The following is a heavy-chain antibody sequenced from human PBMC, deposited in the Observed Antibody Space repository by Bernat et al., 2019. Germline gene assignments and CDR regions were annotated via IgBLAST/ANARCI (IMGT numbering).Heavy chain of an antibody. CDR2: ISGRGGST. J-gene: IGHJ4*02. Sequence: EVQLVESGGGLVKPGGSLRLSCAASGFTFSSYSMNWVRQAPRKGLEWVSVISGRGGSTNYAASVKGRFTISRDNSKNTLYLQMNSLRAEDTAVYYCAKVRVATKGGFDYWGQGTLVTVSS. V-gene: IGHV3-23*04. CDR3: AKVRVATKGGFDY. CDR1: GFTFSSYS. D-gene: IGHD5-12*01.